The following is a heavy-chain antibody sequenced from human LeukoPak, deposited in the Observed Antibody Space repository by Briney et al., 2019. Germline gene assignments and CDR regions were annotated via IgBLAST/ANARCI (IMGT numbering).Heavy chain of an antibody. Sequence: ASVKVCCKASGYTFTSFYMHWVRPAPGQGLGWMRWISAYNGNTNYAQKLQGRVTMTTDASTSTAYMELRSVRSDDTAVYYCARDGIWSGYSDYFDYWGQGTLVTVSS. D-gene: IGHD3-3*01. CDR2: ISAYNGNT. J-gene: IGHJ4*02. V-gene: IGHV1-18*04. CDR3: ARDGIWSGYSDYFDY. CDR1: GYTFTSFY.